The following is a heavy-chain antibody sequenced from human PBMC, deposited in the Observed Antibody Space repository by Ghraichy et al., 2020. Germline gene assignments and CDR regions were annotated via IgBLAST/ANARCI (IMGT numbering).Heavy chain of an antibody. CDR1: GFSLSNARMG. CDR2: FFSSDEK. D-gene: IGHD6-19*01. V-gene: IGHV2-26*01. J-gene: IGHJ3*02. Sequence: SGPTLVKPTETLTLTCTVSGFSLSNARMGVSWIRQPPGKALEWLAHFFSSDEKSYSTSLKTRLTISKDTSKSQVVLTMTNMDPVDTATYYCARLLALAGPYDAFDIWGQGTMVTVSS. CDR3: ARLLALAGPYDAFDI.